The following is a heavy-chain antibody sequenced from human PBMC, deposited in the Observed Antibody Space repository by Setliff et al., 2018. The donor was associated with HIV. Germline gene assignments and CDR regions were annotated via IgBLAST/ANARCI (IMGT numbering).Heavy chain of an antibody. Sequence: PGGSLRLSCTASGFTFGDYAVNWVRQAPGKGLEWLGFIRSKAYGGTTEYAASVKGRFTISRDDSKSIAYLQVHSLKTEDTAVYYCARAPNSPSYSNVFFVDHWGQGTLVTVSS. CDR3: ARAPNSPSYSNVFFVDH. D-gene: IGHD4-4*01. V-gene: IGHV3-49*04. CDR1: GFTFGDYA. J-gene: IGHJ5*02. CDR2: IRSKAYGGTT.